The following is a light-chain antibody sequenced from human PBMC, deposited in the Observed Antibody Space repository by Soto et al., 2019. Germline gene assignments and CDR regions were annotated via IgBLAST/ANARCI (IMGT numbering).Light chain of an antibody. CDR3: SAQSSSSAYYV. Sequence: QSVLTQPASVSGSPGQSITISCTGTSSDIGYYDYVSWYQHHSGKAPKLIIYEVNNRPSGVSNRFSGSKSVNTASLTISGLQAEDEADYYCSAQSSSSAYYVVGT. J-gene: IGLJ1*01. CDR1: SSDIGYYDY. CDR2: EVN. V-gene: IGLV2-14*01.